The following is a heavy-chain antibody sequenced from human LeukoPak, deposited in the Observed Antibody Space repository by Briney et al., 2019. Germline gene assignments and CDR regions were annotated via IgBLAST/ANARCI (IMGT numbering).Heavy chain of an antibody. D-gene: IGHD6-19*01. J-gene: IGHJ5*02. CDR3: ARSGRYSSAAFFDP. CDR2: INPNSGGT. Sequence: ASVKVSCKASGYTFTGYYMHWVRQAPGQGLEWMGWINPNSGGTNYAQKFQGRVTMTRDTSISTAYMELRSLRSDDTAVYYCARSGRYSSAAFFDPWGQGTLVTVSS. CDR1: GYTFTGYY. V-gene: IGHV1-2*02.